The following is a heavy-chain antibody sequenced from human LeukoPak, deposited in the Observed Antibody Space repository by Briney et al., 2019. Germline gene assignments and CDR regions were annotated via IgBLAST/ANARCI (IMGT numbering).Heavy chain of an antibody. J-gene: IGHJ3*02. CDR1: GYTLSTYG. Sequence: ASVKVSCKTSGYTLSTYGISWVRQAPGQGLEWMGWISGYNGNTNYAQKFQGRVTMTTDTSTSTAYMELRSLRSDDTAVYYCARDASVTTNDAFDMWGQGTMVTVSS. CDR2: ISGYNGNT. CDR3: ARDASVTTNDAFDM. D-gene: IGHD4-17*01. V-gene: IGHV1-18*01.